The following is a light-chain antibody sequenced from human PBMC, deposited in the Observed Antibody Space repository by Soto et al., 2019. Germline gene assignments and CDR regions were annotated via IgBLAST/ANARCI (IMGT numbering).Light chain of an antibody. CDR3: QQYNKWPLT. J-gene: IGKJ4*01. CDR2: GAS. Sequence: EILTTQSTATLSASPGERATLSCRASQSVSGDLAWYQQKPGQAPRLLIYGASTRATGIPARFSGSGSGTEFTLTNSSLQSEDFAVYYCQQYNKWPLTFGGGTKV. CDR1: QSVSGD. V-gene: IGKV3-15*01.